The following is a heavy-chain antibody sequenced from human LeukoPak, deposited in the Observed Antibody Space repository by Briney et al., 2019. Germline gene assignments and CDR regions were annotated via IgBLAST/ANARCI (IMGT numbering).Heavy chain of an antibody. CDR1: GFTFSSYW. CDR3: ASPTGYSSAEDV. D-gene: IGHD6-19*01. V-gene: IGHV3-7*01. J-gene: IGHJ6*02. Sequence: GGSLRLSCAASGFTFSSYWMSWVRQAPGKGLEWVANIKQDGSEKYYVDSVKGRFTISRDNAKNSLCLQMNSLRAEDTAVYYCASPTGYSSAEDVWGQGTTVTVSS. CDR2: IKQDGSEK.